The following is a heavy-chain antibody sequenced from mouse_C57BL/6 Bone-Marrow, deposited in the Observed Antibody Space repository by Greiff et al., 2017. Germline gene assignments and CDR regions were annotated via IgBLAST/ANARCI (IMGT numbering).Heavy chain of an antibody. CDR1: GFNIKDDY. Sequence: VQLKESGAELVRPGASVKLSCTASGFNIKDDYTHWVKQRPEQGLEWIGWIDPENGDTEYASKFQGKATITANTSSNTAYLQLSSLTSEDTAVYYCTFYSKWTWFAYWGQGTLVTVSA. J-gene: IGHJ3*01. V-gene: IGHV14-4*01. D-gene: IGHD2-5*01. CDR2: IDPENGDT. CDR3: TFYSKWTWFAY.